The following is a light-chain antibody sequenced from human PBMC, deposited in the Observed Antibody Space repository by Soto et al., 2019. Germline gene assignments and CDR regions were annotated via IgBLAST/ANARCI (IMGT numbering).Light chain of an antibody. V-gene: IGKV3-20*01. Sequence: EIVLTQSPGTLSLSPGERATLSCRASQSVSSSYLAWYQQKPGQAPRLLIYGASSRATSIQDRFSGSGSGTDFTLTISRLEPEDFAVYYCQEYDGTPLTFGGGTEVEIK. CDR3: QEYDGTPLT. J-gene: IGKJ4*01. CDR2: GAS. CDR1: QSVSSSY.